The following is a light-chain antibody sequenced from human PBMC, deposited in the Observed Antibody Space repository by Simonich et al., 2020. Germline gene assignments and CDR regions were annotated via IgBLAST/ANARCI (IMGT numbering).Light chain of an antibody. CDR2: QDS. CDR3: QAWDSSTVV. Sequence: SYELTQPPSVSVSPGQTASITCSGDKLGDKYACWYRQKPGQSPVLVIYQDSKRPSGIPERFSGSNSGNTATLTISGTQAMDGADYYCQAWDSSTVVFGGGTKLTVL. J-gene: IGLJ2*01. CDR1: KLGDKY. V-gene: IGLV3-1*01.